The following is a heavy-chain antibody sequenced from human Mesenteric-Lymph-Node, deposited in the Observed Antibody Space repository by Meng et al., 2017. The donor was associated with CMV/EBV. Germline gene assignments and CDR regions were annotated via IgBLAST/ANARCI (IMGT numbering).Heavy chain of an antibody. CDR3: ARPIFWRGYHTPTLFDP. Sequence: GTFSSNAMRWVRQAPGQGLEWMGGIIPSLGTANYSQQFQGRVILTTDESTNTAYMELSSLRSDDTAVYYCARPIFWRGYHTPTLFDPWGQGTLVTVSS. J-gene: IGHJ5*02. CDR1: GTFSSNA. CDR2: IIPSLGTA. V-gene: IGHV1-69*05. D-gene: IGHD3-3*01.